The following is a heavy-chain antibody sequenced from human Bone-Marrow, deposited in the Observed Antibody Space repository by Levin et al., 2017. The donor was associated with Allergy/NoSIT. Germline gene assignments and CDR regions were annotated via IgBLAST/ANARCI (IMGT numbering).Heavy chain of an antibody. D-gene: IGHD6-6*01. V-gene: IGHV3-30*18. CDR1: GFTFSSYG. Sequence: SCAASGFTFSSYGMHWVRQAPGKGLEWVAVISYDGSNKYYADSVKGRFTISRDNSKYTLYLQMNSLRAEDTAVYYCAKLPEYSSSSYYYYYMDVWGKGTTVTVSS. J-gene: IGHJ6*03. CDR2: ISYDGSNK. CDR3: AKLPEYSSSSYYYYYMDV.